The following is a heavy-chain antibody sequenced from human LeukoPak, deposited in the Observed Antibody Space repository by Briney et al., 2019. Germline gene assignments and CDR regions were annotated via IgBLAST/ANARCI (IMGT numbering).Heavy chain of an antibody. CDR3: ARTRWLQSLFDY. J-gene: IGHJ4*02. CDR2: INHSGST. CDR1: GVSFGGYY. V-gene: IGHV4-34*01. D-gene: IGHD5-24*01. Sequence: SETLSLTCVVYGVSFGGYYWSWIRQPPGKGLEWIGEINHSGSTNYNPSLKSRVTISVDTSKNQFSLKLPSVTAADRAVYYCARTRWLQSLFDYGGQRTLVPVSS.